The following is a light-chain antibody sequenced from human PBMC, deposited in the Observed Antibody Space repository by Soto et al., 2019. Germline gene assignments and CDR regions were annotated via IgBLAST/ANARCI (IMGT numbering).Light chain of an antibody. J-gene: IGLJ1*01. V-gene: IGLV2-14*01. Sequence: QSALTHPGSVSWSPGHSISISCTGTRSDVGAYNYVSWYQQHPGKAPKLMISEVTNRPSGVSDRFSGSKSGNTASLTISGLQAEEEADYYCSSFTSRFNLVFGTGTKVTVL. CDR3: SSFTSRFNLV. CDR1: RSDVGAYNY. CDR2: EVT.